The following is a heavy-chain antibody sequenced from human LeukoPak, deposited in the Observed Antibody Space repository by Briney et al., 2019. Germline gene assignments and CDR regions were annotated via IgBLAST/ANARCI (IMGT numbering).Heavy chain of an antibody. CDR3: ARSGVPAAILIDY. Sequence: GGSLRLSCAASGFTFSSYEKNWVRQAPGKGLEWVSYISSSGSTIYYADSVKGRFTISRDNAKNSLYLQMNSLRAEDTAVYYCARSGVPAAILIDYWGQGTLVTVSS. CDR1: GFTFSSYE. CDR2: ISSSGSTI. D-gene: IGHD2-2*01. J-gene: IGHJ4*02. V-gene: IGHV3-48*03.